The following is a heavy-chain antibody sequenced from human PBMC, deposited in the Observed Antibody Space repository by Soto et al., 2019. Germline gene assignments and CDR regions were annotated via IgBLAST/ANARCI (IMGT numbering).Heavy chain of an antibody. J-gene: IGHJ4*02. D-gene: IGHD3-3*01. CDR1: GGSILGYY. V-gene: IGHV4-34*01. CDR2: INHSGST. CDR3: ARGVYNTIFGVVSLDY. Sequence: SETLTLTSALYGGSILGYYWSWIRQPPGKGLEWIGEINHSGSTNYNPSLKSRVTISVDTSKNQFSLKLSSVTAADTAVYYCARGVYNTIFGVVSLDYWGQGTLVTVSS.